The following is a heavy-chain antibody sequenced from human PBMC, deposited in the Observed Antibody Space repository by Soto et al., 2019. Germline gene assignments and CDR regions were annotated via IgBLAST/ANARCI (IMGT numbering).Heavy chain of an antibody. V-gene: IGHV1-2*04. CDR1: GYTFTGYY. Sequence: QVQLVQSGAEVKKPGASVKVSCKASGYTFTGYYMHWVRQAPGQGLEWMGWINPNSGGTNYAQKFQGWVTMTRDTSISTAYRELSRLRSDDTAVYYCARGGAYDFWSGYFQAQNNWFDPWGQGTLVTVSS. CDR3: ARGGAYDFWSGYFQAQNNWFDP. CDR2: INPNSGGT. J-gene: IGHJ5*02. D-gene: IGHD3-3*01.